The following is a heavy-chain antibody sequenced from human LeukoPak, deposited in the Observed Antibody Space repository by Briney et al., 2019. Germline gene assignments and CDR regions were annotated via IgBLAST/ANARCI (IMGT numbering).Heavy chain of an antibody. CDR3: ARALGAAAGYFEY. CDR2: IWYDGSNI. V-gene: IGHV3-33*08. CDR1: GFTFSSYA. J-gene: IGHJ4*02. D-gene: IGHD6-13*01. Sequence: PGGSLRLSCAASGFTFSSYAMHWVRQAPGKGLEWVAVIWYDGSNIYYAESVKGRFTISRENSKNTLYLQMSSLRAEDTAVYYCARALGAAAGYFEYWGQGTLVTVSS.